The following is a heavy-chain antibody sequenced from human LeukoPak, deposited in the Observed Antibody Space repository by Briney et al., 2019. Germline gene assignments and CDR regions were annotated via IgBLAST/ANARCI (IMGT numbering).Heavy chain of an antibody. J-gene: IGHJ4*02. D-gene: IGHD6-13*01. V-gene: IGHV1-18*01. CDR3: ARDHSSSGQLFDY. CDR2: ISAYDGNR. CDR1: GYTFTTYG. Sequence: ASVKVSCKASGYTFTTYGISWVRQAPGQGLEWMGWISAYDGNRKYAQKLQGRVTMTTDTSTSTAYMELRSLTSDDTAVYYCARDHSSSGQLFDYWGQGTLVTVSS.